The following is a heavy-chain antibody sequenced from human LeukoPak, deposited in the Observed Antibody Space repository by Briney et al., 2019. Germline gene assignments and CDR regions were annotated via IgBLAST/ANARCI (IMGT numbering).Heavy chain of an antibody. J-gene: IGHJ4*02. CDR3: AREGYCTGGSCLDF. CDR2: INPNSGGT. D-gene: IGHD2-15*01. V-gene: IGHV1-2*06. CDR1: GGTFSSYA. Sequence: ASVKVSCKSSGGTFSSYAIIWVRQAPGQGLEWMGRINPNSGGTNYAQKFQGRVTMTRDTSISTAYMELSRLRFDDTAVYYCAREGYCTGGSCLDFWGQGTLVTVSS.